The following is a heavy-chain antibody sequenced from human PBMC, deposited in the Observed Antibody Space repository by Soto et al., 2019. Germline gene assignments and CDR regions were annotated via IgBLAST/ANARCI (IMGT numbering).Heavy chain of an antibody. CDR1: TYTFTAYY. D-gene: IGHD3-16*02. Sequence: QVQLVQSGAEVKKPGASVKVSCKASTYTFTAYYMHWVRQAPGQGLEWMGWINPNNGDTNYAQNFQGRVTMTRDTSITTAYMELRRLRSDDTAVYYCVRGYDYVWENYRYDAFDVWGQGTMVTVSS. CDR3: VRGYDYVWENYRYDAFDV. J-gene: IGHJ3*01. CDR2: INPNNGDT. V-gene: IGHV1-2*02.